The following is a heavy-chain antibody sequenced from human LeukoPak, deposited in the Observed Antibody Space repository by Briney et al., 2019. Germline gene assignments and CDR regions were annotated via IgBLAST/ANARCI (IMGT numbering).Heavy chain of an antibody. CDR2: VFYTGST. CDR3: ARAVAVAGTFKSDF. D-gene: IGHD6-19*01. J-gene: IGHJ4*02. Sequence: SETLSLTCTVSGGSISGNYWTWIRQPPGKGLDYIGHVFYTGSTNYSPSLKSRVTISIDTSKSHFSLKLTSVTAADTAVYYCARAVAVAGTFKSDFRGQGTLVTVSS. V-gene: IGHV4-59*01. CDR1: GGSISGNY.